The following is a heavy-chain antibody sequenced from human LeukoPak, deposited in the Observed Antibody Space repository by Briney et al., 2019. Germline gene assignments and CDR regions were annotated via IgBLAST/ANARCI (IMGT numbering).Heavy chain of an antibody. CDR3: ARHFRLYYFDY. CDR2: IYYSGST. CDR1: GGSISSYY. J-gene: IGHJ4*02. D-gene: IGHD6-19*01. Sequence: PSETLSLTCTVSGGSISSYYWSWIRQPPGKGLEWIGYIYYSGSTNYNPSLKSRVTMSVDTSKNQFSLKLSSVTAADTAVYYCARHFRLYYFDYWGQGTLVTVSS. V-gene: IGHV4-59*08.